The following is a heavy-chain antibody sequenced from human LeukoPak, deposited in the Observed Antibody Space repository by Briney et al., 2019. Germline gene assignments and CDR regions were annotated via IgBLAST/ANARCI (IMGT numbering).Heavy chain of an antibody. Sequence: PSETLSLTCTVSGDSISGHYWNWIRQPPGKGLEWIGYIYNSVTTKYNPSLESRVTISVDASKNQFSLKLTSVTAADTAVYYCARGEDFKSSRFDPWGLGTLVTVSS. CDR3: ARGEDFKSSRFDP. J-gene: IGHJ5*02. D-gene: IGHD1-26*01. CDR2: IYNSVTT. CDR1: GDSISGHY. V-gene: IGHV4-59*11.